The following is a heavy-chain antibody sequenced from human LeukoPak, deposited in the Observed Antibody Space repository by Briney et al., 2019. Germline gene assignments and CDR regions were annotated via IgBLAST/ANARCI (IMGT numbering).Heavy chain of an antibody. CDR1: GGSISSGSYY. V-gene: IGHV4-61*02. D-gene: IGHD3-22*01. CDR3: ARHDSSGYYGDDY. Sequence: SQTLSLTCTVSGGSISSGSYYWSWIRQPAGKGLEWIGRIYTSGSTNYNPSLKSRVTISVDTSKNQFSLKLSSVTAADTAVYYCARHDSSGYYGDDYWGQGTLVTVSS. J-gene: IGHJ4*02. CDR2: IYTSGST.